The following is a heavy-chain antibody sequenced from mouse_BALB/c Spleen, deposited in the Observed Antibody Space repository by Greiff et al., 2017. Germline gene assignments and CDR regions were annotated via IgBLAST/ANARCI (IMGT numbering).Heavy chain of an antibody. CDR1: GFTFSSFG. J-gene: IGHJ2*01. CDR3: ARWGYDWGYYFDY. V-gene: IGHV5-17*02. Sequence: EVMLVESGGGLVQPGGSRKLSCAASGFTFSSFGMHWVRQAPEKGLEWVAYISSGSSTIYYADTVKGRFTISRDNPKNALFLQMTSLRSEDTAMDYCARWGYDWGYYFDYWGQGTTLTVSS. CDR2: ISSGSSTI. D-gene: IGHD2-2*01.